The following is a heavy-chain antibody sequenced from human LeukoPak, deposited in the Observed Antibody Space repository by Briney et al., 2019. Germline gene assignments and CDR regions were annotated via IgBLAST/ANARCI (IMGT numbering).Heavy chain of an antibody. CDR2: FSASDGSR. V-gene: IGHV3-23*01. J-gene: IGHJ4*02. CDR3: AREILAPGKTHEY. Sequence: GGSLRLSCAASGFTFSSYGMSWVRQAPGEGLEWVSGFSASDGSRYYADSVKGRFTISRDNSKNTLYLQMNSLRAEDTAMYYCAREILAPGKTHEYWGQGTLVTVSS. CDR1: GFTFSSYG.